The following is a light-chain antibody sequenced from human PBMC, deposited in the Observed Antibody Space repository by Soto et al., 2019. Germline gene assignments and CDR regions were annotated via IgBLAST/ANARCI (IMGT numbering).Light chain of an antibody. V-gene: IGKV3-11*01. CDR2: DGS. CDR1: QRVSSY. J-gene: IGKJ4*01. Sequence: EIVLTQSPATLSLSPGERATLSCRASQRVSSYLAWYQQKPGQAPRLLFYDGSNRATGIPARFRGSGSGTDFTLTISSLEPEDFAVYYCQQRSNWPLTFGGGTKVEIK. CDR3: QQRSNWPLT.